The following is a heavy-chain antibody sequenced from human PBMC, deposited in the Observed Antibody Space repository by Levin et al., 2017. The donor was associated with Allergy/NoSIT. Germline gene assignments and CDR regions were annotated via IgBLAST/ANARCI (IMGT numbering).Heavy chain of an antibody. CDR1: GFTFSDSH. Sequence: SCAASGFTFSDSHMNWVRQAPGKGLEWVSFITHDGTVPVYADSVKGRFTISRDNAKNSLYLHLNSLKAEDTAVYYCARDLSHTDRAFDYWGQGTLVTVSS. CDR2: ITHDGTVP. V-gene: IGHV3-21*06. CDR3: ARDLSHTDRAFDY. J-gene: IGHJ4*02.